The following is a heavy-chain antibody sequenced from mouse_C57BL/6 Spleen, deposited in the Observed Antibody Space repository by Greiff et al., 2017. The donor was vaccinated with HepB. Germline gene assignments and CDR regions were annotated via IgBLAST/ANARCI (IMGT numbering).Heavy chain of an antibody. CDR1: GYSITSGYY. V-gene: IGHV3-6*01. CDR3: AREFYYGSSYYFDD. J-gene: IGHJ2*01. CDR2: ISYDGSN. D-gene: IGHD1-1*01. Sequence: EVQLQQSGPGLVKPSQSLSLTCSVTGYSITSGYYWNWIRQFPGNKLEWMGYISYDGSNNYNPSLKDRISITRDTSKNQFFLKLNSVTTEDTATYYCAREFYYGSSYYFDDWGQGTTLTVSS.